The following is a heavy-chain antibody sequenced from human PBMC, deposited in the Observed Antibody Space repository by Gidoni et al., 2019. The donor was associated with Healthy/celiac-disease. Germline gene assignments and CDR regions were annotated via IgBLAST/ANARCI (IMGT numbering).Heavy chain of an antibody. D-gene: IGHD6-13*01. CDR1: GFTFSSYG. J-gene: IGHJ4*02. Sequence: QVQLLQSGGGVVQPGSSLRLSCAAAGFTFSSYGMHWVRQAPGKGLEWVAVISYDGSNKYYADSVKGRFTISRDNSKNTLYLQMNSLRAEDTAVYYCAKMYSSSWLNDYWGQGTLVTVSS. CDR2: ISYDGSNK. CDR3: AKMYSSSWLNDY. V-gene: IGHV3-30*18.